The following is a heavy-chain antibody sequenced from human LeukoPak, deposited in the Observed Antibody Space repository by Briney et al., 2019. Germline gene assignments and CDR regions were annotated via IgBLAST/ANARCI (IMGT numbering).Heavy chain of an antibody. CDR3: AREGDSSSADAFDI. V-gene: IGHV1-46*01. J-gene: IGHJ3*02. CDR2: INPGNSSR. CDR1: GYHFTSYY. D-gene: IGHD3-22*01. Sequence: ASVKVSCKLSGYHFTSYYIHWVRQAPGQGLEWMGIINPGNSSRHYAQQFQGRVTMTSDMSTSTVYMELGGPRSEDTAVYYCAREGDSSSADAFDIWGQGTMVTVSS.